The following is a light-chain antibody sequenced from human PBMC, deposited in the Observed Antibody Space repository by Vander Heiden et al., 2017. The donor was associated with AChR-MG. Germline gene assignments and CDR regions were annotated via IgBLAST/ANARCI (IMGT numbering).Light chain of an antibody. V-gene: IGLV2-14*03. Sequence: QSALTQPASVSGSPGQSITISCTGTSSDVGAYNFVSWYQQHPDKAPKLIMYDVSYRPSGVSNRFSGSKSGNTASLTISGLQAEDEADYYCSSYTSSITLVFGTGTKVTVL. CDR1: SSDVGAYNF. CDR2: DVS. CDR3: SSYTSSITLV. J-gene: IGLJ1*01.